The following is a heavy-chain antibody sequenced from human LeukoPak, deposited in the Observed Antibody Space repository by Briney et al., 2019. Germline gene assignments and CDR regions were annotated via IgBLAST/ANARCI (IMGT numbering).Heavy chain of an antibody. V-gene: IGHV1-2*02. CDR2: INPNSGVT. J-gene: IGHJ5*02. Sequence: GASVNVSCKASGYTFTGYYMHWMRQAPGQGLEWMGWINPNSGVTNYAQKFQGRVTMTRDTSITTAYMELSRLGSDDTAVYYCARGGVYGNWFDPWGQGTPVTVSS. D-gene: IGHD2-8*01. CDR3: ARGGVYGNWFDP. CDR1: GYTFTGYY.